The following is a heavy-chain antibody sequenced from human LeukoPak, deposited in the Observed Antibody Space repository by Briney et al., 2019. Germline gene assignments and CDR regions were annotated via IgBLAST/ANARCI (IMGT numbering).Heavy chain of an antibody. J-gene: IGHJ4*02. D-gene: IGHD4-17*01. Sequence: SVKVSCKASGGTFSSYAISWVRQAPGQGLEWMGRIIPIFGIANYAQKFQGRVTITADKSKSTAYMELSRLRSEDTAVYFCAIIYDYGDPAFDYWGQGTLVTVSS. CDR2: IIPIFGIA. V-gene: IGHV1-69*04. CDR1: GGTFSSYA. CDR3: AIIYDYGDPAFDY.